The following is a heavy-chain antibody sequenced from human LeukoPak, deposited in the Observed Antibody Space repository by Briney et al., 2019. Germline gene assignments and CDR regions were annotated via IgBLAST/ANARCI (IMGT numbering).Heavy chain of an antibody. J-gene: IGHJ4*02. CDR2: ISSSGSTI. CDR3: ARGLIAAAGTGGQSFDY. CDR1: GFTSSDYY. V-gene: IGHV3-11*01. Sequence: GGPLRLSCAASGFTSSDYYMSWIRQAPGKGLEWVSYISSSGSTIYYADSVKGRFTISRDNAKNSLYLQMNGLRAEDTAVYYCARGLIAAAGTGGQSFDYWGQGTLVTVSS. D-gene: IGHD6-13*01.